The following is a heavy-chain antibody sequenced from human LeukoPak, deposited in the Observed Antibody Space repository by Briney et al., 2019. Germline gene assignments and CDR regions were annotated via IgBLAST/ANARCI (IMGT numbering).Heavy chain of an antibody. D-gene: IGHD2-2*01. Sequence: PGGSLRLSCAASGFTFSSYAMSWVRQAPGKGLEWVSAISGSGGSTYYADSVKGRFTISRDNSKNTLYLQMNSLGAEDTAVYYCAKQNLAYPLSLFDYWGQGTLVTVSS. CDR3: AKQNLAYPLSLFDY. CDR2: ISGSGGST. V-gene: IGHV3-23*01. CDR1: GFTFSSYA. J-gene: IGHJ4*02.